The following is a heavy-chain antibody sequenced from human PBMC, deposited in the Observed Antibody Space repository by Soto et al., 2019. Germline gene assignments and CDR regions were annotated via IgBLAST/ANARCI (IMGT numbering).Heavy chain of an antibody. V-gene: IGHV3-9*01. CDR3: TRDSTRAPVFIGGGYFDN. Sequence: EVQLVESGGARGRLGGSRRLSLAASGFTFDDYAMHGFGLLPGRGLGWSPGISWNSGTVEYVDSVKGRFTISRDNAKNSLSLEMNSLRPEDTAFYYCTRDSTRAPVFIGGGYFDNWGQGTLVTVSS. J-gene: IGHJ4*02. CDR1: GFTFDDYA. CDR2: ISWNSGTV. D-gene: IGHD3-22*01.